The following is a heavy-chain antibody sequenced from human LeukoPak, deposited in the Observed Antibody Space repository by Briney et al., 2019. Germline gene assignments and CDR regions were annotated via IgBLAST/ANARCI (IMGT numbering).Heavy chain of an antibody. V-gene: IGHV3-30*18. CDR1: GFSFNTYG. CDR3: AKYSDYYYGPLDD. Sequence: GRSLRLSCAASGFSFNTYGMHWVRQAPGKGLEWLAAIPYDGSNKHYAGSVQGRFTISRDNSKNTLYLLMNSLTAGDTAMYYCAKYSDYYYGPLDDWGQGTPVTVSS. D-gene: IGHD3-22*01. CDR2: IPYDGSNK. J-gene: IGHJ4*02.